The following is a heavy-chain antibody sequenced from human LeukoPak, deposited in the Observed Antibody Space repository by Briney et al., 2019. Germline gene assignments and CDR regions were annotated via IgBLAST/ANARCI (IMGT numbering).Heavy chain of an antibody. J-gene: IGHJ4*02. D-gene: IGHD1-26*01. Sequence: GGSLRLSCAASGFTFSSYGMHWVRQAPGKGREWVAFIRYDGSNKYYADSVKGRFTISRDNSKNTLYLQMNSLRAEDTAVYYCAKDQVLGIVGATYYWGQGTLVTVSS. CDR3: AKDQVLGIVGATYY. CDR1: GFTFSSYG. CDR2: IRYDGSNK. V-gene: IGHV3-30*02.